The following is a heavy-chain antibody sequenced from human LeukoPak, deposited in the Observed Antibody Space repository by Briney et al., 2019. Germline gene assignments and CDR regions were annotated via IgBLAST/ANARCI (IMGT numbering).Heavy chain of an antibody. CDR1: GGSFSGYY. Sequence: SETLSLTCAVYGGSFSGYYWSWIRQPPGKGLEWIGEINHSGSTNYNPSLKSRVTISVDTSKNQFSLKLSSVTAADTAVYYCARTTDLYGRGYYSRFDYWGQGTLVTVSS. CDR2: INHSGST. CDR3: ARTTDLYGRGYYSRFDY. J-gene: IGHJ4*02. V-gene: IGHV4-34*01. D-gene: IGHD3-3*01.